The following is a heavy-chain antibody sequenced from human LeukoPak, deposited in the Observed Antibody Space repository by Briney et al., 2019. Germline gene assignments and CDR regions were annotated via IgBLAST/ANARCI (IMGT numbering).Heavy chain of an antibody. CDR2: IYYSGST. V-gene: IGHV4-59*01. J-gene: IGHJ6*02. CDR3: ARDETLNYYYGMDV. Sequence: SETLSLTCAVYGGSFSGYYWSWIRQPPGKGLEWIGYIYYSGSTNYNPSLKSRVTISVDTSKNQFSLKLSSVTAADTAVYYCARDETLNYYYGMDVWGQGTTVTVSS. CDR1: GGSFSGYY.